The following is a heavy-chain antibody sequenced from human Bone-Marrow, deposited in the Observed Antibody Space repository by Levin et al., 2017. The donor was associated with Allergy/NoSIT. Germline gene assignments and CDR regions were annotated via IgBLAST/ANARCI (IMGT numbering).Heavy chain of an antibody. CDR2: IIPILGIA. Sequence: ASVKVSCKASGGTFSSYAISWVRQAPGQGLEWMGRIIPILGIANYAQKFQGRVTITADKSTSTAYMELSSLRSEDTAVYYCARDQRPPPLRYYYDSSGYDPHWFDPWGQGTLVTVSS. CDR3: ARDQRPPPLRYYYDSSGYDPHWFDP. D-gene: IGHD3-22*01. CDR1: GGTFSSYA. J-gene: IGHJ5*02. V-gene: IGHV1-69*04.